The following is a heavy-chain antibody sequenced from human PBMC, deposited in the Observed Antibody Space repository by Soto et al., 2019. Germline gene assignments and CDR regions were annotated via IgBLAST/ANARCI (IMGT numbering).Heavy chain of an antibody. CDR2: ISPSGSYM. V-gene: IGHV3-21*01. CDR3: ARFGLVTFDC. J-gene: IGHJ4*02. Sequence: EGSLRLSCAASGFIFNTYSMDWVRQAPGKGLEWVASISPSGSYMYYGDSLKGRFTVSRDNAKNSLYLQMDSLRADDTAIYYCARFGLVTFDCWGQGTLVTVSS. D-gene: IGHD3-3*01. CDR1: GFIFNTYS.